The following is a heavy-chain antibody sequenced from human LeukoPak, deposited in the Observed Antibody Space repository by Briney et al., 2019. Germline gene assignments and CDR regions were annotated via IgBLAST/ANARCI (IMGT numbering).Heavy chain of an antibody. Sequence: GGSLRLSCAASGFTFSSYTINWVRQAPGKGLEWVSYISSSGSTIYYADSVKGRFTISRDNAKNSLYLQMNSLRAEDTAVYYCARRLYYYGSGSDNWFDPWGQGNLVTVSS. J-gene: IGHJ5*02. V-gene: IGHV3-48*01. CDR2: ISSSGSTI. CDR3: ARRLYYYGSGSDNWFDP. D-gene: IGHD3-10*01. CDR1: GFTFSSYT.